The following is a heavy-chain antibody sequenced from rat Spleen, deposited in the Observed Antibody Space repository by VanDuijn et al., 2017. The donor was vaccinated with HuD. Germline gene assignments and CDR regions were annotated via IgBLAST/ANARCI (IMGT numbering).Heavy chain of an antibody. Sequence: EVQLVETGGGLVQPGSPLKLSCAASGFTFNNNWLNWIRQAPGKGLEWVASITNTGGSTYYPDSVKGRFTISRDNAKSTLYLQMDSLRSADTATYYCARRGRGYFDYWGQGTLVTVSS. D-gene: IGHD4-3*01. V-gene: IGHV5-31*01. CDR2: ITNTGGST. CDR1: GFTFNNNW. J-gene: IGHJ3*01. CDR3: ARRGRGYFDY.